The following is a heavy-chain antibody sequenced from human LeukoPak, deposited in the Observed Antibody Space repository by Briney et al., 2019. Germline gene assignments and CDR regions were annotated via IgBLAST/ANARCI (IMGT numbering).Heavy chain of an antibody. Sequence: PSETLSLTCTVSGGSISSYYWSWIRQPPGKGLEWIGYIYNSGSTNYNPSLKSRVTISLDTSKNQFSLKLSSVTAADTAVYYCARGVVAAAGRTFDFWGQGTLVTVSS. D-gene: IGHD6-13*01. CDR3: ARGVVAAAGRTFDF. V-gene: IGHV4-59*01. CDR1: GGSISSYY. CDR2: IYNSGST. J-gene: IGHJ4*02.